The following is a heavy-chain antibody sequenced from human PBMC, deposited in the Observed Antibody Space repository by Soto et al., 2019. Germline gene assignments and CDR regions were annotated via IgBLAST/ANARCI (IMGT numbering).Heavy chain of an antibody. CDR2: IYSGRDT. D-gene: IGHD1-26*01. CDR1: GFAVTSSY. J-gene: IGHJ2*01. Sequence: EVQLVEAGGGLVQPGGSLRLSCTASGFAVTSSYMGWVRRAPGKGLEWVSSIYSGRDTYYSDSVRGRFTSTTDNSMDTFYLQMNSLRVDDTAMYYGARHVGSYWYFDLWGRGTLVTVSS. CDR3: ARHVGSYWYFDL. V-gene: IGHV3-66*04.